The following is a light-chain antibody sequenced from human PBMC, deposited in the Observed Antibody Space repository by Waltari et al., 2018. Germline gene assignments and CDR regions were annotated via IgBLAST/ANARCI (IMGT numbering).Light chain of an antibody. Sequence: DIQMAQSPSTLSASVGDRVTITCRASQGISYSLAWYQQKPGKAPKLLIYKASTLEGGVPSRFSGSGSGTEFTLTITSLQPDDFATYYCQQYNRYSSFGQGTRLEI. CDR2: KAS. CDR1: QGISYS. J-gene: IGKJ5*01. CDR3: QQYNRYSS. V-gene: IGKV1-5*03.